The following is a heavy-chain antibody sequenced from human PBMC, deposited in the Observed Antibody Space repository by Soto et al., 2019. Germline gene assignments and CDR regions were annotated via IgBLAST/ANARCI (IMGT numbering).Heavy chain of an antibody. J-gene: IGHJ4*02. D-gene: IGHD1-26*01. V-gene: IGHV1-18*01. CDR2: ISAYNGNT. CDR1: GYTFTSYG. Sequence: QVQLVQSGAEVKKPGASVKVSCKASGYTFTSYGISWVRQAPGQGLEWMGWISAYNGNTKYAQKLQGRVTTTTDTTTSPASMELRSLRSDDTAVYYCARDLGGSYYAPVDYWGQGTLVTVSS. CDR3: ARDLGGSYYAPVDY.